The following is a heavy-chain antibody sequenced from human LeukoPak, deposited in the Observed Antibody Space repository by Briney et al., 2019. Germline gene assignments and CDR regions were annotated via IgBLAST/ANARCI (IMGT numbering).Heavy chain of an antibody. Sequence: GGSLRLSCAASGFTFSSYGMSWVRQAPGKGLEWVSAISGSGGSTYYADSVKGRFTISRDNSKNTLYLQMNSLRAEDTAVYYCAKEGDYYDILTGPYHLDYFDYWGQGTLVTVSS. CDR3: AKEGDYYDILTGPYHLDYFDY. CDR2: ISGSGGST. V-gene: IGHV3-23*01. D-gene: IGHD3-9*01. J-gene: IGHJ4*02. CDR1: GFTFSSYG.